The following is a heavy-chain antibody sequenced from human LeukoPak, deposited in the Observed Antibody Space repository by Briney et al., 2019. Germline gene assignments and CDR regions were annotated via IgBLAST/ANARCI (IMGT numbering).Heavy chain of an antibody. V-gene: IGHV4-38-2*02. CDR2: IYHSGST. CDR3: ARDPGVTPQYYFDY. CDR1: GYSISSGYY. Sequence: SETLSLTCTVSGYSISSGYYWGCIRQPPGKGLEWIGSIYHSGSTYYNPSLKRRVTISVDTSKNQFSLKLSSVTASDTAVYYCARDPGVTPQYYFDYWGQGTLVTVSS. J-gene: IGHJ4*02. D-gene: IGHD3-10*01.